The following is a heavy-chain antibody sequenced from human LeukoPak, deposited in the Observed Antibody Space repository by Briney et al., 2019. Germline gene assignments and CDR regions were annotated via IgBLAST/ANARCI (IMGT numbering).Heavy chain of an antibody. CDR3: APKVVGSTPFDY. D-gene: IGHD2-15*01. CDR1: GFTFSSYE. V-gene: IGHV3-48*03. J-gene: IGHJ4*02. CDR2: ISSSGSTI. Sequence: GGSLRLSCAAPGFTFSSYEMNWVRQAPGKGLEWVSYISSSGSTIYYADSVKGRFTISRDNSKNTLYLQMNRLRAEDTAVYYCAPKVVGSTPFDYWGQGTLVTVSS.